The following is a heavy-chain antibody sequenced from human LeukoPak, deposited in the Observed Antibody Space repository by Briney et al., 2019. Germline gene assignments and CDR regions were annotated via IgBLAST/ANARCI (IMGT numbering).Heavy chain of an antibody. J-gene: IGHJ3*02. D-gene: IGHD4-23*01. V-gene: IGHV4-30-2*01. CDR2: IYYSGRT. Sequence: PSWTLSLTCTVSGGSIMVAAYSWSWIRQPPGKGLEWIGYIYYSGRTYYNPSLKSRVTISLDRSKNQFSLKLSSVTAADTAVYFCARGYGDNSGAFDIWGQGTLVTVS. CDR3: ARGYGDNSGAFDI. CDR1: GGSIMVAAYS.